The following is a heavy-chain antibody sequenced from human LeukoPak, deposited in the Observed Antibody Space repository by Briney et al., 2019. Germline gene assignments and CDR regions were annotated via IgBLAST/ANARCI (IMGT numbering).Heavy chain of an antibody. D-gene: IGHD3-3*01. CDR3: ARGSDVLDNALYYDFWSGYYDY. J-gene: IGHJ4*02. V-gene: IGHV4-59*01. Sequence: SETLSLTCTVSGGSISSYYWSWIRQPPGKGLEWIGYIYYSGSTNYNPSLKSRVTISVDTSKNQFSLKLSSVTAADTAVYYCARGSDVLDNALYYDFWSGYYDYWGQGTLATVSS. CDR2: IYYSGST. CDR1: GGSISSYY.